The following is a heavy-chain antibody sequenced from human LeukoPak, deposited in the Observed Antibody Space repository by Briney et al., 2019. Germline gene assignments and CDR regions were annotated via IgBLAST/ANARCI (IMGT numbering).Heavy chain of an antibody. CDR1: GGTFSSYA. V-gene: IGHV1-69*13. Sequence: SVKVSCKASGGTFSSYAISWVRQAPGQGLEWMGGIIPIFGTANYAQKLQGRVTITADESTSTAYMELSSLRSEDTAVYYCARDVVVVVAATSSGGWFDPWGQGTLVTVSS. CDR2: IIPIFGTA. CDR3: ARDVVVVVAATSSGGWFDP. D-gene: IGHD2-15*01. J-gene: IGHJ5*02.